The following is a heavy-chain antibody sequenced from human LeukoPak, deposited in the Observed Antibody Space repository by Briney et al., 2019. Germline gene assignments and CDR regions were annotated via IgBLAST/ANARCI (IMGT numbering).Heavy chain of an antibody. J-gene: IGHJ3*02. CDR1: GGSVSSGSYY. CDR3: ARGEYSSSWYPDAFDI. D-gene: IGHD6-13*01. Sequence: SETLSLTGTVSGGSVSSGSYYWSWTRQPPGKGLEWIGYIYYSGSTNYNPSLKSRVTISVDTSKNQFSLKLSSVTAADTAVYYCARGEYSSSWYPDAFDIWGQGTMVTVSS. CDR2: IYYSGST. V-gene: IGHV4-61*01.